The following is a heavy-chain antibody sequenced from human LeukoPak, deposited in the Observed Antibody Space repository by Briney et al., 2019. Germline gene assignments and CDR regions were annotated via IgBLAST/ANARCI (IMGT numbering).Heavy chain of an antibody. CDR2: ISGSGGST. Sequence: GGSLRLSCAASGFTFSSYAMSWVRQAPGKGLEWVSAISGSGGSTYYAGSVKGRFTISRDNSKNTLYLQMNSLRAEDTAVYYCAKDIQGCTNGVCHFFWFDPWGQGTLVTVSS. V-gene: IGHV3-23*01. CDR3: AKDIQGCTNGVCHFFWFDP. CDR1: GFTFSSYA. D-gene: IGHD2-8*01. J-gene: IGHJ5*02.